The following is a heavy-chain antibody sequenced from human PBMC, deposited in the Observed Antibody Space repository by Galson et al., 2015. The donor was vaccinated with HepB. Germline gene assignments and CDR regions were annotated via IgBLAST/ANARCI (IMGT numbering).Heavy chain of an antibody. Sequence: SLRLSCAASGFIFTNHGMHWVRQAPGKGLEWVAAVSYDGNKNSYADSVKGRFTISRDNSKNTIYLQMTSLRIEDTAVYYCAKDRMVVTAMHYHYYDMDAWGQGTAVTVSS. J-gene: IGHJ6*02. CDR1: GFIFTNHG. D-gene: IGHD2-21*02. CDR2: VSYDGNKN. V-gene: IGHV3-30*18. CDR3: AKDRMVVTAMHYHYYDMDA.